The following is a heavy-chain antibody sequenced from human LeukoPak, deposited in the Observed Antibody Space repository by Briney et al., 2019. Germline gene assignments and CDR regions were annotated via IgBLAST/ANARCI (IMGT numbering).Heavy chain of an antibody. CDR2: INQSGST. V-gene: IGHV4-34*01. CDR1: GGSFSGYY. CDR3: AGRRSCTSCYVTFDY. J-gene: IGHJ4*02. Sequence: PSETLSLTCAVYGGSFSGYYWSWIRQPPGKGLEWIGEINQSGSTNYNPSLKSRVTISVDTSKNQFSLKLSSVTAADTAVYYCAGRRSCTSCYVTFDYWGQGTLVTVSS. D-gene: IGHD2-2*01.